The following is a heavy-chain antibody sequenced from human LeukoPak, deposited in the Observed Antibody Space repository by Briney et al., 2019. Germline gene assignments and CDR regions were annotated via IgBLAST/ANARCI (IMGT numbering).Heavy chain of an antibody. D-gene: IGHD4-11*01. CDR1: GFTFSSYA. CDR3: AKTRFTVTNSFDY. J-gene: IGHJ4*02. CDR2: ISGSGGSTYYADSGVSGSGGST. Sequence: PGGSLRLSCAASGFTFSSYAMNWVRQAPGKGLEWVSTISGSGGSTYYADSGVSGSGGSTYYADSVKGRFTISRDDSKNTLYLQMNSLRADDTAVYYCAKTRFTVTNSFDYWGQGTLVTVSS. V-gene: IGHV3-23*01.